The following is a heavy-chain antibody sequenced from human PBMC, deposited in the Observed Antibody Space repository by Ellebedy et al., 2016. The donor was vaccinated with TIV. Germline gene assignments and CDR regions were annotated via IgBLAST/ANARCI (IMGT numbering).Heavy chain of an antibody. D-gene: IGHD2-2*01. J-gene: IGHJ4*02. V-gene: IGHV1-46*01. CDR3: ARDLAESYANSALDY. Sequence: AASVKVSCKSSGYTFTSSYIHWVRQPPGLGLEWVGIISPSVGSTRYAQKFQGRVTMTRDTSTSTVYVELSSLRSEDSAVYYCARDLAESYANSALDYWGQGTLVTVSS. CDR2: ISPSVGST. CDR1: GYTFTSSY.